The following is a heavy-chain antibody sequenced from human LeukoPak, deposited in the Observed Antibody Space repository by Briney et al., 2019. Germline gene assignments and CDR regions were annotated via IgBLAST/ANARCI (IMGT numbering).Heavy chain of an antibody. CDR3: AKDGAPSRNDAAFDI. CDR1: GYTFTSYD. Sequence: ASVKVSCKASGYTFTSYDINWVRQATGQGLEWMGWMNPNSGNTGYAQKFQGRVTITRNTSISTAYMELSSLRAEDTAVYYCAKDGAPSRNDAAFDIWGQGTMVTVSS. D-gene: IGHD1-1*01. CDR2: MNPNSGNT. V-gene: IGHV1-8*03. J-gene: IGHJ3*02.